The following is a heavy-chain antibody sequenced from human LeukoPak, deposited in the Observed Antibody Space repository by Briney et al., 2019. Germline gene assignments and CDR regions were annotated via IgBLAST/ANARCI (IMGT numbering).Heavy chain of an antibody. Sequence: GESLKISCKGSGYSFNSYWIGWVRQMPGKGLEWLGIIYPGDSDTRYSPSFQGQVTISADKSISTAYLQWRSLKASDTAMYYCARQYDFWSGRPFDPWGQGTLVTVYS. CDR3: ARQYDFWSGRPFDP. V-gene: IGHV5-51*01. J-gene: IGHJ5*02. CDR2: IYPGDSDT. D-gene: IGHD3-3*01. CDR1: GYSFNSYW.